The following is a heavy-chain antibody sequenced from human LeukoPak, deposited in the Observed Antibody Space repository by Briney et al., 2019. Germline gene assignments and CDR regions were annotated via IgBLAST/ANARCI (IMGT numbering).Heavy chain of an antibody. Sequence: GGSLSLSCAASGFTFSDYYMTWIRQAPGQGLDWVSYIDRSGDMVVYADSVKGRFTMSRDNAKNSLHLQMNSLRPEDSAVYYCGLNCINPSYYYGIDVWGQGTTVSVSS. CDR2: IDRSGDMV. J-gene: IGHJ6*02. CDR3: GLNCINPSYYYGIDV. CDR1: GFTFSDYY. V-gene: IGHV3-11*01. D-gene: IGHD2-21*01.